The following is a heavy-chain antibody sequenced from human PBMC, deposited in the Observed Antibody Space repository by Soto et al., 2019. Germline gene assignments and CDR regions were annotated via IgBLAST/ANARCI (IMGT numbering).Heavy chain of an antibody. D-gene: IGHD1-20*01. Sequence: GGSLRLSCAASGFTFSSYWMHWVRQAPGKGLVWVSRINSDGSSTSYADSVKGRFTISRDNAKNTLYLQMNSLRAEDTAVYYCARVVYYPYYYYGMDVWGQGTTVTVSS. CDR2: INSDGSST. CDR1: GFTFSSYW. J-gene: IGHJ6*02. CDR3: ARVVYYPYYYYGMDV. V-gene: IGHV3-74*01.